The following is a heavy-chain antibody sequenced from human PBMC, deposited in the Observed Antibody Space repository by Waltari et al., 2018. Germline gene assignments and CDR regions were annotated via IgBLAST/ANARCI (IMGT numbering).Heavy chain of an antibody. J-gene: IGHJ5*02. CDR1: GGSISRYY. CDR2: IYYSGST. Sequence: QVQLQESGPGLVKPSETLSLTCTVSGGSISRYYWSWIRQPPGQGLEWIGYIYYSGSTNYNPSLKSRVTISVDTSKNQFSLKLSSVTAADTAVYYCARALYYYDSSGYYRGWFDPWGQGTLVTVSS. D-gene: IGHD3-22*01. V-gene: IGHV4-59*01. CDR3: ARALYYYDSSGYYRGWFDP.